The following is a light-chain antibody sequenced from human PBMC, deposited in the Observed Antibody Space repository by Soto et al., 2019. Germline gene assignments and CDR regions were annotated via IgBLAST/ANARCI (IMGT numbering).Light chain of an antibody. CDR3: QQYNNWPPIS. V-gene: IGKV3-15*01. CDR2: GAS. CDR1: QSVSSN. J-gene: IGKJ5*01. Sequence: EIGLTQSPGTLSLSPEERATLSCRASQSVSSNLAWYQQQPGQALRLLIYGASTRATGIPARFSGSGSGTEFTLTISSLQSEDFAVYYCQQYNNWPPISFGQGTKLDIK.